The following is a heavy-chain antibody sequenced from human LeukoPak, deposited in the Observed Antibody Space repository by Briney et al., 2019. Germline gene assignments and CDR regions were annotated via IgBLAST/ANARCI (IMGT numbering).Heavy chain of an antibody. CDR1: GFTLSSYG. J-gene: IGHJ4*02. CDR2: ISYDGSNK. V-gene: IGHV3-30*18. Sequence: GRSLRLSCAASGFTLSSYGMHWVRQAPGKGLEWVAVISYDGSNKYYADSVKGRFTISRDNSKNTLYLQMNSLRAEDTAVYYCAKNLGRAVAGTLGYWGQGTLVTVSS. D-gene: IGHD6-19*01. CDR3: AKNLGRAVAGTLGY.